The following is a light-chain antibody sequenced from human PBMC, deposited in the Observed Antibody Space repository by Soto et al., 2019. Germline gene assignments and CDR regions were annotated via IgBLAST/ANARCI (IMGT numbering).Light chain of an antibody. CDR3: SSYTSSSTL. Sequence: QSSLTHPASVSWSPGQSITIACTGTSSDVGGYNYVSWYQQHPGKAPKLMIYAVTDRPSGVSSRFSGSKSGNTASLTISGLQAEEEAHYYCSSYTSSSTLFGTGTKGTXL. CDR2: AVT. V-gene: IGLV2-14*01. J-gene: IGLJ1*01. CDR1: SSDVGGYNY.